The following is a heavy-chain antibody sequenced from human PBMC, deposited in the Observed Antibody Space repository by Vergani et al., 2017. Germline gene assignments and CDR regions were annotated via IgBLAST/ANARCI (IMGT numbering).Heavy chain of an antibody. D-gene: IGHD3-22*01. CDR3: ARGDSSGRIDY. J-gene: IGHJ4*02. Sequence: EVQLVESGGGLVQPGGSLRLSCAASGFTFSSHSMNWVRQAPGKGLEWVSYISSSSSTIYYADSVKGRFTISRDNAKNSLYLQMNSLRAEDTAVYYCARGDSSGRIDYWGQGTLVTVSS. CDR1: GFTFSSHS. V-gene: IGHV3-48*01. CDR2: ISSSSSTI.